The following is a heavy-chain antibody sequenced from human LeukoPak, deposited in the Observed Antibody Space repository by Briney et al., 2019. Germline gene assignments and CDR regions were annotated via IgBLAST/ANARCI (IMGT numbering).Heavy chain of an antibody. J-gene: IGHJ3*02. CDR3: ARGLQQLADVFDI. CDR1: GYTFTSYY. V-gene: IGHV1-46*01. Sequence: GASVTVSCTASGYTFTSYYMHWVRLAPGQGLEWMAMINPSGGTTSYAQKFQGRVTMTRDTSTSTVYMELSSLRSEDTAVYYCARGLQQLADVFDIWGQGTMVTVSS. D-gene: IGHD6-13*01. CDR2: INPSGGTT.